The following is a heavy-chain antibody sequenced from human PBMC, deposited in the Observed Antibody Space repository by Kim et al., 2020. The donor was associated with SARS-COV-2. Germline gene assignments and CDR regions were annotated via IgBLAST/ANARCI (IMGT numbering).Heavy chain of an antibody. Sequence: GESLKISCKGSGYSFTSYWTSWVRQMPGKGLEWMGRIDPSDSYTNYSPSFQGHVTISADKSISTAYLQWGSLKASDTAMYYCARLVGGTMVRGVIITSYYYGMDVWGQGTTVTVSS. D-gene: IGHD3-10*01. CDR1: GYSFTSYW. J-gene: IGHJ6*02. CDR3: ARLVGGTMVRGVIITSYYYGMDV. V-gene: IGHV5-10-1*01. CDR2: IDPSDSYT.